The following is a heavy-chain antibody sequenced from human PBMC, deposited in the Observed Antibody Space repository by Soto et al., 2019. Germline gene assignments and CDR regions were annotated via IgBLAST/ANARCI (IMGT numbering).Heavy chain of an antibody. Sequence: GGSLRLSCAASGFTFSSYAMHWVRQAPGKGLEWVAVISYDGSNKYYADSVKGRFTISRDNSKNTLYLQMNSLRAEDTAAYYCARDRGSGWYNYYFGMDVWGQGTTVTV. CDR3: ARDRGSGWYNYYFGMDV. D-gene: IGHD6-19*01. CDR1: GFTFSSYA. J-gene: IGHJ6*02. CDR2: ISYDGSNK. V-gene: IGHV3-30-3*01.